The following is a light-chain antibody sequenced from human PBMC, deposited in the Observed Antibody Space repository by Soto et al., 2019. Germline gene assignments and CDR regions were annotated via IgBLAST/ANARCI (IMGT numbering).Light chain of an antibody. CDR2: RAS. J-gene: IGKJ4*01. V-gene: IGKV3-20*01. CDR1: QSVSSTY. CDR3: QQYESSPLT. Sequence: EIVLTQSPDTLSLSPGERATLSCRPSQSVSSTYLAWYQQKPGQAPRLLIYRASTRATGIPDRFSGSGSGTDFTLTISRLEPDDFAVYYCQQYESSPLTFGGGTKVEIK.